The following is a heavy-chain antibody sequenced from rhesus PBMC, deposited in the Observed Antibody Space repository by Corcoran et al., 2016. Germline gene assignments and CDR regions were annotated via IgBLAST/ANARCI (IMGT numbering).Heavy chain of an antibody. J-gene: IGHJ4*01. V-gene: IGHV4S9*01. CDR1: GGSISDSYY. CDR3: ARAPWYSSGYFDY. D-gene: IGHD6-31*01. Sequence: QVQLQESGPGLVKPSETLSLTCAVSGGSISDSYYWNWIRQPPGKGLEWIGNIYANSASTYYNPSHKSRVTISKDTSKNRFFLELSSVTAADAAVYYCARAPWYSSGYFDYWGQGVLVIVSS. CDR2: IYANSAST.